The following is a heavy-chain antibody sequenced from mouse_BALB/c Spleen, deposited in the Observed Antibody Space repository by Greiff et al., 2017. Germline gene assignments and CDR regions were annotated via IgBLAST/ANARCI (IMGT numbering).Heavy chain of an antibody. D-gene: IGHD1-2*01. V-gene: IGHV5-6-5*01. CDR3: AKDYYGHAMDY. Sequence: LVESGGGLVKPGGSLKLSCAASGFTFSSYAMSWVRQTPEKRLEWVASISSGGSTYYPDSVKGRFTISRDNARNILYLQMSSLRSEDTAMYYCAKDYYGHAMDYWGQGTSVTVSS. CDR1: GFTFSSYA. J-gene: IGHJ4*01. CDR2: ISSGGST.